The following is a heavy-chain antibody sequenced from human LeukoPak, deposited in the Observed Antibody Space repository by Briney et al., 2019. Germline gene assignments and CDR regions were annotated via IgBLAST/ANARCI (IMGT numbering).Heavy chain of an antibody. CDR1: GGSITQTNY. V-gene: IGHV4-4*02. CDR2: VNLQGST. Sequence: SGTLSLTCDVSGGSITQTNYWTWVSQPPGTGLEWIGEVNLQGSTNYNPSLMGRVAISVDTSENHVSLQLTSVTAADTAVYYCAREGGPYRPLDYSGQGTLVTVS. CDR3: AREGGPYRPLDY. J-gene: IGHJ4*02.